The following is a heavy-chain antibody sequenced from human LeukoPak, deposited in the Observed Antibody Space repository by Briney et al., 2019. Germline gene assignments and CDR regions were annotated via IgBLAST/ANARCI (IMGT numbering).Heavy chain of an antibody. V-gene: IGHV3-49*04. D-gene: IGHD6-19*01. CDR1: GFTFSSYS. J-gene: IGHJ4*02. CDR2: IRSRAYGATT. Sequence: PGGSLRLSCAASGFTFSSYSMNWVRQAPGKGLEWVGFIRSRAYGATTEYAASVKGRFTFSRDDSESIAYLQMNSLKTEDTAVYYCTKEISGSAWSYYFDYWGQGTMVTVSS. CDR3: TKEISGSAWSYYFDY.